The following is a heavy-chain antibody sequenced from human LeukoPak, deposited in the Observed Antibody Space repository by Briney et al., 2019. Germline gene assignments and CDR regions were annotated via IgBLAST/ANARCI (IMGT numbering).Heavy chain of an antibody. J-gene: IGHJ3*02. CDR1: GYSFTSYW. V-gene: IGHV5-51*01. CDR3: ARHETSPRWGAFDI. D-gene: IGHD4-23*01. CDR2: IYPANSNT. Sequence: GESLKISCEGFGYSFTSYWIGWVRQMPGKDLEWMGIIYPANSNTHYSPTFQGQVPISADKSSSTAYLQWSYLKASDTAMYYCARHETSPRWGAFDIWGQGTMVTVSS.